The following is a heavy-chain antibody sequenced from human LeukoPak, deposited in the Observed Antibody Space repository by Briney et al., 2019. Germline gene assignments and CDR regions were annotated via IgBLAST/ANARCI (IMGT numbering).Heavy chain of an antibody. CDR1: GFTFSNYV. J-gene: IGHJ4*02. D-gene: IGHD2-2*01. CDR2: IYNSDGST. Sequence: GGSLRLSCADSGFTFSNYVMSGVRQAPGKGLGGLSIIYNSDGSTYYADSVKGRFTISRDNSKNTLYLHMRSLRAEDTAIYFCAKSTCSTTNCNLDYYIDFWGQGALVTVSS. CDR3: AKSTCSTTNCNLDYYIDF. V-gene: IGHV3-23*01.